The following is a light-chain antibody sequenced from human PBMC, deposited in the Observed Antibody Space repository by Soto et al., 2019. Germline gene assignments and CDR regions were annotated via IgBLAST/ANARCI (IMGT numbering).Light chain of an antibody. Sequence: DIHMTQSPSSLSASVGDRVTITCPASQSIITYLNWYQHKVGESPNLLIYGASNLQSVVPSRFSGSGSGTDLTLTIRSLQREDFATYSCHQTYSTPTFGQWPKVEPK. CDR1: QSIITY. J-gene: IGKJ1*01. CDR3: HQTYSTPT. CDR2: GAS. V-gene: IGKV1-39*01.